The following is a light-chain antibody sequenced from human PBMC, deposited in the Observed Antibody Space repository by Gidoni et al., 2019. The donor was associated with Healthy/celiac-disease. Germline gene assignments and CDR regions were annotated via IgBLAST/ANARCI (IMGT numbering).Light chain of an antibody. Sequence: QLALIQPASVSGLLGLPITIPGTGTSSDVGGYNYVSWYQQHPGTAPKLRIYDVSNRPSGVANRFSGSKSGNTASLTISGLQAEDEADYYCSSYTSSSTFYVFGTGTKVTVL. V-gene: IGLV2-14*03. CDR2: DVS. J-gene: IGLJ1*01. CDR1: SSDVGGYNY. CDR3: SSYTSSSTFYV.